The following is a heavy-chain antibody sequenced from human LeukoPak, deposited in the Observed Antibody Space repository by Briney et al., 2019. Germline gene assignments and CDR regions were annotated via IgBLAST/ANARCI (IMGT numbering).Heavy chain of an antibody. Sequence: ASVKVSCKASGYTFTGYYMHWVRQAPGQGLEWMGWINPNSGGTNYAQKFQGRVTMTRDTSISTAYMELSRLRSDDTAVYYCARDLIRGAPVTNYYYYYGMDVWGQGTTVTVSS. V-gene: IGHV1-2*02. CDR2: INPNSGGT. D-gene: IGHD4-11*01. CDR1: GYTFTGYY. CDR3: ARDLIRGAPVTNYYYYYGMDV. J-gene: IGHJ6*02.